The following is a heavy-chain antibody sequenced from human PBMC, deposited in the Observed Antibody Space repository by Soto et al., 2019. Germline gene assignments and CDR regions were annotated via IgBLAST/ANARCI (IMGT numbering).Heavy chain of an antibody. D-gene: IGHD2-2*01. Sequence: TLTLSCAVSGVTISGYDFHWSCIRQPPGQGRVGVIYYYDSTTYHTPSLKSGVIISVDKSKNQLSLQLSTLTAADTAVYYCAAGSCSSTGCYGFAPWGQGTLVTVSS. CDR3: AAGSCSSTGCYGFAP. CDR1: GVTISGYDFH. J-gene: IGHJ5*02. V-gene: IGHV4-30-4*08. CDR2: YYDSTT.